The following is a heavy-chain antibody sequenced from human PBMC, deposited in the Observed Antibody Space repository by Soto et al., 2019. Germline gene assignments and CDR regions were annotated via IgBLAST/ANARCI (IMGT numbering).Heavy chain of an antibody. CDR2: SYYSGST. D-gene: IGHD2-15*01. Sequence: QVQLQESGPGRVKPSQTLSLTCTVSGGSISSGGYYWSWIRQHPGKGLEWIGYSYYSGSTYYNPSLQRRLTISVDPSTDQFSLKLSSVTAADTAVYYCAGIVVVAATPIWFGPWGQGTLVTVSS. CDR3: AGIVVVAATPIWFGP. CDR1: GGSISSGGYY. J-gene: IGHJ5*02. V-gene: IGHV4-31*03.